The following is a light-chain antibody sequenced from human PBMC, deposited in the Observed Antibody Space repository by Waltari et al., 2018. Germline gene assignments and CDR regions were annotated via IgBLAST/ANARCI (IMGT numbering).Light chain of an antibody. CDR2: DVT. J-gene: IGLJ3*02. CDR3: SSYRGGITWV. Sequence: QSALTQPASVSGSPGQSITISCTGTNSDVGGFNYVSWYQQYPGKAPKLIIYDVTSPPSRVSTRFSGSTSGNTASLIISGLQAEDEADYYCSSYRGGITWVFGGGTKLTVL. CDR1: NSDVGGFNY. V-gene: IGLV2-14*03.